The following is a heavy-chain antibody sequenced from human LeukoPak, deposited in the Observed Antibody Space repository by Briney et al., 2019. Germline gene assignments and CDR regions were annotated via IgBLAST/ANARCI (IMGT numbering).Heavy chain of an antibody. CDR2: TKGNXYAT. V-gene: IGHV3-73*01. CDR3: AGPYDTGGHAFDY. D-gene: IGHD2-8*02. J-gene: IGHJ4*02. Sequence: TKGNXYATAYAASXKGRFTISRDDSKNTAYLQMNSLKTEDTAVYYCAGPYDTGGHAFDYWGRGTLVTVSS.